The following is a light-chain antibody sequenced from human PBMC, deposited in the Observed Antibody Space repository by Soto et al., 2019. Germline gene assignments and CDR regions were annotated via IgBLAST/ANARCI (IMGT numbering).Light chain of an antibody. CDR2: VNN. J-gene: IGLJ2*01. CDR3: QSYDSSLSGYVV. Sequence: QSALTQPPSVSGAPGQRVTISCTGSSSNIGALYDVHWYQQLPGTAPKLLISVNNNRPSGVPDRFSGSKSGTSASLAITGLQAEDEADYYCQSYDSSLSGYVVFGGGTKLTVL. CDR1: SSNIGALYD. V-gene: IGLV1-40*01.